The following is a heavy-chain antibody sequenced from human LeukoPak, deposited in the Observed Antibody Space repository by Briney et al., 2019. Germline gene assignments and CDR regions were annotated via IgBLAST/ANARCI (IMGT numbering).Heavy chain of an antibody. J-gene: IGHJ4*02. CDR1: GYTFTSYG. D-gene: IGHD2-2*01. Sequence: ASVKVSCKASGYTFTSYGISWVRQAPGQGLEWMGWISPYNGNTDYSQKLQGRVTMTTDTSTSTAYMELRSLRSDDTAVYYCARDPRYCSSTSCPTFDYWGQGTLVTVSS. CDR2: ISPYNGNT. V-gene: IGHV1-18*01. CDR3: ARDPRYCSSTSCPTFDY.